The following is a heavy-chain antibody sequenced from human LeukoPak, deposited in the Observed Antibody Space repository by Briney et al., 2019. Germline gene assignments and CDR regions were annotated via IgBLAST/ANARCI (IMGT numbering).Heavy chain of an antibody. V-gene: IGHV4-61*02. CDR2: IYTTGST. CDR1: GGSISSGTYY. J-gene: IGHJ4*02. Sequence: SETLSLTCTVSGGSISSGTYYWTWIRQPAGKGLEWIGRIYTTGSTNYNPSLKSRVTMSTDTSKNQFSLKLSSVTAADTAVYYCAIGYCSRTSCSWPSFDYWGQGTLVTVSS. D-gene: IGHD2-2*01. CDR3: AIGYCSRTSCSWPSFDY.